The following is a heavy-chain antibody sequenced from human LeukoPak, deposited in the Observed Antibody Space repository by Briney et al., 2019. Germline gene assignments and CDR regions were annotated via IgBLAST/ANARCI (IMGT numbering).Heavy chain of an antibody. Sequence: GGSLRLSCAASGFTFTDHCMDWVRQAPGKGLEWVGRTGKKDKSYTTEYAASVKGRFTISRDDSKNSMYLQMNSLKTEDTAVYYCASYGSASYYNAFHYWGQGTLVTVSS. CDR1: GFTFTDHC. CDR2: TGKKDKSYTT. CDR3: ASYGSASYYNAFHY. V-gene: IGHV3-72*01. D-gene: IGHD3-10*01. J-gene: IGHJ4*02.